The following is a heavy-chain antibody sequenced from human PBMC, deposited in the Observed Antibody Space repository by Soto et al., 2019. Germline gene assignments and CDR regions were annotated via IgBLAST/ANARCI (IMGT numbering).Heavy chain of an antibody. Sequence: GASVKVSCKASGGTFSSYAISWVRQAPGQGLEWMGGIIPIFGTANYAQKFQGRVTITADESTSTAYMELSSLRSEDTAVYYCASQMATILPLDYWGQGTLVTVS. J-gene: IGHJ4*02. CDR1: GGTFSSYA. CDR2: IIPIFGTA. V-gene: IGHV1-69*13. CDR3: ASQMATILPLDY. D-gene: IGHD5-12*01.